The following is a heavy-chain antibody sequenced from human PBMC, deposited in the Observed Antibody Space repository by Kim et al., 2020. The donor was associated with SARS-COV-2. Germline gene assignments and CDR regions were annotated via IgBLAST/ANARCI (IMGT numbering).Heavy chain of an antibody. CDR2: IYYSGST. J-gene: IGHJ1*01. V-gene: IGHV4-39*01. CDR1: GGSIISSSYY. Sequence: SETLSLTCTVSGGSIISSSYYWGWIRQPPGKGLEWIGSIYYSGSTYYNPSLKSRVTISVDTSKNQFSLKLSSVTAADTAVYYCARHRTLGYCSGGSCYSPLSYFQHWGQGTLVTVSS. CDR3: ARHRTLGYCSGGSCYSPLSYFQH. D-gene: IGHD2-15*01.